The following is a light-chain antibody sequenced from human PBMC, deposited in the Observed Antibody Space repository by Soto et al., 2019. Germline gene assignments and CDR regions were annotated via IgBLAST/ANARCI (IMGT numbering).Light chain of an antibody. J-gene: IGKJ4*01. CDR2: DAS. V-gene: IGKV1-33*01. Sequence: DIPMSQSPSSLSASVGVRVTITCQASQDISNYLNWYQHKQGKPPKLLIYDASNLETGVPSRFSGRKSGTAFTFTITSLQPEDIATYYCQQYDNLPFTFGGGTKVEIK. CDR1: QDISNY. CDR3: QQYDNLPFT.